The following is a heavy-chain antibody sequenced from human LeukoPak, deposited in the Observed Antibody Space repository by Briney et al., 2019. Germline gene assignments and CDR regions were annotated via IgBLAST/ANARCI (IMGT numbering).Heavy chain of an antibody. Sequence: PSETLSLTCTVSGGSISSYYWSWIRQPAGKGLECIGRIYSSGSTNYNPSLKSRVTISVDTSKNQFSLKLSSVTAADTAVYYCARPAAGSGYRNWFDPWGQGTLVTVSS. V-gene: IGHV4-4*07. D-gene: IGHD3-3*01. CDR2: IYSSGST. J-gene: IGHJ5*02. CDR1: GGSISSYY. CDR3: ARPAAGSGYRNWFDP.